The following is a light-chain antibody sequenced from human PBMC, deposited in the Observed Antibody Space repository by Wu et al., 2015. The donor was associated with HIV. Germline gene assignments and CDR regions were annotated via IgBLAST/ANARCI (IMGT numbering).Light chain of an antibody. J-gene: IGKJ2*01. V-gene: IGKV3-11*01. CDR3: QQYTNSPYT. CDR1: QSVSSY. Sequence: EIVLTQSPATLSLSPGERATLSCRASQSVSSYLAWYQQKPGQAPRLLIYDASNRATGIPARFSGSGSGTDFTLTISRLEPEDFAVYYCQQYTNSPYTFGQGTKLEIK. CDR2: DAS.